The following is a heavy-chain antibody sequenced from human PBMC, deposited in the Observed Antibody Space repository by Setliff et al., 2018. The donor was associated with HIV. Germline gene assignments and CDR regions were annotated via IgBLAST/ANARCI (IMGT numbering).Heavy chain of an antibody. CDR2: INHSGST. V-gene: IGHV4-34*01. CDR3: ARGTAYYNFWSGYSQDYYYYMDV. J-gene: IGHJ6*03. CDR1: GGSFSGYY. D-gene: IGHD3-3*01. Sequence: SETLSLTCAVYGGSFSGYYWSRIRQSPGKGLEWIGEINHSGSTKCNPSLKSRVTISVDTSKNQFSLKLSSVTAADTAVYYCARGTAYYNFWSGYSQDYYYYMDVWGKGTTVTVSS.